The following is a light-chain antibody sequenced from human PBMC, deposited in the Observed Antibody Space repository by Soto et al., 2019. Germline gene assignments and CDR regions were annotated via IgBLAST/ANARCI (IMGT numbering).Light chain of an antibody. Sequence: EIVMTQSPATLSVSPGGRATLSCRASQRVSSNLAWYQQKPGQAPRLLIYRACTRPTAFPARFGGRGAGTEFTLTISSLQSEEFAVYYCQQYKNWPLAFGGGTRVESK. V-gene: IGKV3-15*01. CDR2: RAC. J-gene: IGKJ4*01. CDR3: QQYKNWPLA. CDR1: QRVSSN.